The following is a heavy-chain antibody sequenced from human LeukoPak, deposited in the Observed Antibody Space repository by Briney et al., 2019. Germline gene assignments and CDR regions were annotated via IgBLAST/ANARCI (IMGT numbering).Heavy chain of an antibody. CDR2: IIPIFGTA. D-gene: IGHD2-15*01. Sequence: ASVKVSCKASGGTFSSYAISWVRQAPGQGLEWMGGIIPIFGTANYAQKFQGRVTITADESTSTAYMELSSLRSEDTAVYYCVRINCSGGSCYPYYYYYYGMDVWGQGTTVTVSS. J-gene: IGHJ6*02. CDR1: GGTFSSYA. CDR3: VRINCSGGSCYPYYYYYYGMDV. V-gene: IGHV1-69*13.